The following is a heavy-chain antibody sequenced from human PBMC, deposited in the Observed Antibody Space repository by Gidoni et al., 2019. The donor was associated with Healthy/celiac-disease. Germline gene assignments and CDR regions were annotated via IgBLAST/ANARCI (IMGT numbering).Heavy chain of an antibody. Sequence: EVQLLASGGGLVQPGGSLRLSCAASGFTFSSYAMSWVRQAPGKGLEWVSAISGSGGSTYYADSVKGRFTISRDNSKNTLYLQMNSRRAEDTAVYYCAKDSGDYYYYMDVWGKGTTVTVSS. J-gene: IGHJ6*03. D-gene: IGHD7-27*01. CDR3: AKDSGDYYYYMDV. CDR1: GFTFSSYA. CDR2: ISGSGGST. V-gene: IGHV3-23*01.